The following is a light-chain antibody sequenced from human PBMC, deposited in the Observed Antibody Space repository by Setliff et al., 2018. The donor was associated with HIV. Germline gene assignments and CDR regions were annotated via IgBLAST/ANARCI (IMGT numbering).Light chain of an antibody. V-gene: IGLV1-40*01. J-gene: IGLJ1*01. Sequence: QSVLTQSPSVSGAPGQRVTISCTGSSSNIGAGYDVHWYQQLPGTAPKLLIYGNNNRPSGVPGRFSGSKSGTSASLAITGLQAEDEADYYCSSYSSINTQMFGTGTKV. CDR2: GNN. CDR3: SSYSSINTQM. CDR1: SSNIGAGYD.